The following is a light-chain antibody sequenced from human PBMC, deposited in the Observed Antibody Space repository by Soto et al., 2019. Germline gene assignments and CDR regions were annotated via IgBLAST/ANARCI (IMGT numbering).Light chain of an antibody. CDR3: AAWDDSLNGLV. Sequence: QSVLTQPPSASGTPGQRVTISCSGSSYNIGSNTVNWYQQLPGTAPKLLIYSNNQRPSWVPDRFSGSKSGTSASLAISGLQSEDEADYYCAAWDDSLNGLVFGTGTKVTVL. CDR2: SNN. V-gene: IGLV1-44*01. J-gene: IGLJ1*01. CDR1: SYNIGSNT.